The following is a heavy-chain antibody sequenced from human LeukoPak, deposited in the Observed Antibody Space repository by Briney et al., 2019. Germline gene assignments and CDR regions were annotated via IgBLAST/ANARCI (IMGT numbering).Heavy chain of an antibody. CDR2: TYSNGRT. D-gene: IGHD3-10*01. J-gene: IGHJ6*03. CDR1: GFTFSSYE. V-gene: IGHV3-53*01. CDR3: ARVLSGRGSLYDYYYYMDV. Sequence: PGGSLRHSCAASGFTFSSYEMNWVRQAPGKGLEWVSVTYSNGRTYYADSVKGRFTISRDISKNTLYLQMNSLRAEDTAVYYCARVLSGRGSLYDYYYYMDVWGKGTTVTISS.